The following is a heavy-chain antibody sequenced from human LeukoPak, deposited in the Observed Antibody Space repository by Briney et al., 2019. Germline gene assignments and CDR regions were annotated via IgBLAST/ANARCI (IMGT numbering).Heavy chain of an antibody. V-gene: IGHV1-18*01. Sequence: ASVKVSCKASGYTFTSYGISWVRQAPGQGLEWMGWISAYNGNTNYAQKLQGRVTMTTDTSTSTAYMEPRSLRSDDTAVYYCARDSPIDVLGELSPFDYWGQGTLVTVSS. CDR2: ISAYNGNT. CDR1: GYTFTSYG. J-gene: IGHJ4*02. CDR3: ARDSPIDVLGELSPFDY. D-gene: IGHD3-16*02.